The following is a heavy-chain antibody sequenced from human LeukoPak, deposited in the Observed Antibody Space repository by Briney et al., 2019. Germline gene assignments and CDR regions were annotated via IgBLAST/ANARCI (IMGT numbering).Heavy chain of an antibody. CDR1: GFTFDDYA. D-gene: IGHD1-26*01. J-gene: IGHJ6*03. V-gene: IGHV3-23*01. CDR3: AKDSKIVGATFRSYHYMDV. CDR2: IRGSGDRT. Sequence: GGSLRLSCAASGFTFDDYAMSWVRQAPGKGLEWVSAIRGSGDRTHCADSVKGRFTISRDNSKNTLYLQMNSLRAEDTAVYYCAKDSKIVGATFRSYHYMDVWGKGTAVTVSS.